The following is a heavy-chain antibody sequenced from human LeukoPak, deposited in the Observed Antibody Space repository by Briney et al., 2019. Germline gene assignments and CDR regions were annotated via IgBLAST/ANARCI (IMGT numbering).Heavy chain of an antibody. CDR3: AKSSNFWSGYHGGDYFDY. CDR1: GNTFTGYY. J-gene: IGHJ4*02. CDR2: IIPILGIA. Sequence: ASVKVSCKASGNTFTGYYMHWVRQAPGQGLEWMGRIIPILGIANYAQKFQGRVTITADKSTSTAYMELSSLRSEDTAVYYCAKSSNFWSGYHGGDYFDYWGQGTLVTVSS. D-gene: IGHD3-3*01. V-gene: IGHV1-69*02.